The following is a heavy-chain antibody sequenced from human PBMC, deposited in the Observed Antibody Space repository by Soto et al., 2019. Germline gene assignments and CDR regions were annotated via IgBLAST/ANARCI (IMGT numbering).Heavy chain of an antibody. V-gene: IGHV4-34*01. CDR3: ARVGKQLVPYFQH. D-gene: IGHD6-13*01. Sequence: PSETLSLTFAVYGGSFSGYYWSWIRQPPGKGLEWIGEINHSGSTNYNPSLKSRVTISVDTSKNQFSLKLSSVTAADTAVYYCARVGKQLVPYFQHWGQGTLVTVSS. J-gene: IGHJ1*01. CDR2: INHSGST. CDR1: GGSFSGYY.